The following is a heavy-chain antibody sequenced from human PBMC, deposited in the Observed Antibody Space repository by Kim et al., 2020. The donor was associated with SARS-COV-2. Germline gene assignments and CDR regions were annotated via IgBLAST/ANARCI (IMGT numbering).Heavy chain of an antibody. CDR2: INSDGSST. V-gene: IGHV3-74*01. CDR1: GFTFSSYW. Sequence: GGSLRLSCAASGFTFSSYWMHWVRQAPGKGLVWVSRINSDGSSTSYADSVKGRFTISRDNAKNTLYLQMNSLRAEDTAVYYCARPATMVRGVIINWFDPWGQGTLVTVSS. CDR3: ARPATMVRGVIINWFDP. J-gene: IGHJ5*02. D-gene: IGHD3-10*01.